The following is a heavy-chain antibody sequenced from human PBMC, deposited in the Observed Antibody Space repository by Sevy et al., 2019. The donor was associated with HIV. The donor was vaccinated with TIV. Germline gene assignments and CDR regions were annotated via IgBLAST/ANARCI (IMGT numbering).Heavy chain of an antibody. CDR1: GFTFSSYA. J-gene: IGHJ4*02. D-gene: IGHD2-15*01. CDR2: INAISSNI. CDR3: ARDLFSGGNAVYGY. V-gene: IGHV3-21*01. Sequence: GGSLRLSCAASGFTFSSYAMNWVRQAPGKGLEWVTSINAISSNIYYADSVKGRFTISRDNAENSLYLQMNSVRAEDTAVYYCARDLFSGGNAVYGYWGQGTLVTVSS.